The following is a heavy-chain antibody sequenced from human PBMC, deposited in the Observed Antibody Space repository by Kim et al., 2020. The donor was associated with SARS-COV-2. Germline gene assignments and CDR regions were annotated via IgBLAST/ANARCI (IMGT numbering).Heavy chain of an antibody. CDR1: GFTFSSYA. CDR3: ATPLSIQLWLLFDY. Sequence: GGSLRLSCAASGFTFSSYAMSWVRQAPGKGLEWVSAISGSGGSTYYADSVKGRFTISRDNSKNTLYLQMNSLRAEDTAVYYCATPLSIQLWLLFDYWGQGTLVTVSS. D-gene: IGHD5-18*01. J-gene: IGHJ4*02. V-gene: IGHV3-23*01. CDR2: ISGSGGST.